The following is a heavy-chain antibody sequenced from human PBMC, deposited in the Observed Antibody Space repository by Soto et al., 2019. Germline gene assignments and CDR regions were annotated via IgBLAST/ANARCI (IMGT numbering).Heavy chain of an antibody. CDR3: ARRGKYQLLSGLGYYGMDV. J-gene: IGHJ6*02. CDR1: GGSVSSGDFY. D-gene: IGHD2-2*01. Sequence: SETLSLTCTVSGGSVSSGDFYWSWIRQPPGKGLEWIGNIYYSGSTYYNPSLKSRVTISVDTSKNQFSLKLSSVTAADTAVYYCARRGKYQLLSGLGYYGMDVWGQGTTVTVSS. V-gene: IGHV4-61*08. CDR2: IYYSGST.